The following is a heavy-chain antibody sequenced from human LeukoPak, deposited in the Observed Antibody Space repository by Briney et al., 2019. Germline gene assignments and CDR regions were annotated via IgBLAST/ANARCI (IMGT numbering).Heavy chain of an antibody. V-gene: IGHV4-59*08. D-gene: IGHD2-2*03. J-gene: IGHJ4*02. CDR1: GDSINFESYY. Sequence: TSQTLSLTCAVSGDSINFESYYWNWIRQPPGKGLEWIGYIYYSGSTNYNPSLKSRVTISVDTSKNQFSLKLSSVTAADTAVYYCARHSRLDKSSLSWADYWGQGTLVTVSS. CDR3: ARHSRLDKSSLSWADY. CDR2: IYYSGST.